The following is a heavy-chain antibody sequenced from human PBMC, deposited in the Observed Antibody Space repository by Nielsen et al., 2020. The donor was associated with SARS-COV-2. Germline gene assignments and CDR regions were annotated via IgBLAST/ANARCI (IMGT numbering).Heavy chain of an antibody. V-gene: IGHV3-23*01. CDR3: AKEEGYYYFDY. J-gene: IGHJ4*02. Sequence: GGSLRLSCAASDFSFEDYAMHWVRQAPGKGLEWVSAISGSGGSTYYADSVKGRFTISRDNSKNTLYLQMNSLRAEDTAVYYCAKEEGYYYFDYWGQGTLVTVSS. D-gene: IGHD2-15*01. CDR1: DFSFEDYA. CDR2: ISGSGGST.